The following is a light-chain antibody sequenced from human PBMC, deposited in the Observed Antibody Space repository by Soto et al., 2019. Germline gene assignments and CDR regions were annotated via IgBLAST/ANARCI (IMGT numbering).Light chain of an antibody. Sequence: DIVMTQSPDSLAVSLGDRATINCKSSQSVLYSSNNKNYLAWYQQKPGQPPKLLIYWVSTRESGVPDRFSGSGSGTDFTLTISSLQAEDVAVYYCQQYYETWWTFGQGTKVEIK. CDR1: QSVLYSSNNKNY. J-gene: IGKJ1*01. V-gene: IGKV4-1*01. CDR3: QQYYETWWT. CDR2: WVS.